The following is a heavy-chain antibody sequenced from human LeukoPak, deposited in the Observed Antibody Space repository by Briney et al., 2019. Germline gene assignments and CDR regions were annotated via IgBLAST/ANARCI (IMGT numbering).Heavy chain of an antibody. D-gene: IGHD3-10*01. Sequence: SETLSLTCTVSGGSISSYYWSWIRQPAGKGLEWIGRIYTSGSTNYNPSLKSRVTMSVDTSKNQFSLKLSSVTAADTAVYYCARETDVLLWFGELFDAFDIWGQGTMVTVSS. CDR2: IYTSGST. CDR3: ARETDVLLWFGELFDAFDI. J-gene: IGHJ3*02. CDR1: GGSISSYY. V-gene: IGHV4-4*07.